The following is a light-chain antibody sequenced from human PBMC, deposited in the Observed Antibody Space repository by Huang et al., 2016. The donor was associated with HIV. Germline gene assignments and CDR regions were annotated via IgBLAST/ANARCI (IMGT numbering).Light chain of an antibody. CDR3: QQYQSVPWT. CDR1: QGISKP. Sequence: DIQMTQSPSSLSASAGERVTIICRASQGISKPLAWYQQKPGKAPKLRLYATSKLESGVPSRVSGSGSGTHYTLAISTLQPEDLATYYCQQYQSVPWTFGKGTKVAI. J-gene: IGKJ1*01. V-gene: IGKV1-NL1*01. CDR2: ATS.